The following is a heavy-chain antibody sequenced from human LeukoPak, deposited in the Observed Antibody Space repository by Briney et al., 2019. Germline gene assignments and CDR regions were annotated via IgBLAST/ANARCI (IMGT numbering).Heavy chain of an antibody. CDR3: AIQPWGSGNNWYFDL. D-gene: IGHD7-27*01. Sequence: ASVKVSCKPSGYTFTGFYIHWVRQAPGQGLEWMGWISPDSGGTDYAQRFQGRVTMTRDTSITTAYMDLSSLRSDDTAVYYCAIQPWGSGNNWYFDLWGRGTLVTVSP. CDR2: ISPDSGGT. V-gene: IGHV1-2*02. CDR1: GYTFTGFY. J-gene: IGHJ2*01.